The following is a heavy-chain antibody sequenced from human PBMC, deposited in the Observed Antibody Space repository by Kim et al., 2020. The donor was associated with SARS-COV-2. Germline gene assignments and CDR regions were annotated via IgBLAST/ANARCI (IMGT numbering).Heavy chain of an antibody. CDR2: TYYTASA. V-gene: IGHV4-39*01. Sequence: SETLSLTCSASGGSISSTSYYWGWLRPPPGKGLEWLGYTYYTASAKYNPSLKSRVSISVDTSKNQFSLKLISVTAADTAVYYCARHFDYANAFEIWGQVTMVTVSS. J-gene: IGHJ3*02. D-gene: IGHD4-17*01. CDR1: GGSISSTSYY. CDR3: ARHFDYANAFEI.